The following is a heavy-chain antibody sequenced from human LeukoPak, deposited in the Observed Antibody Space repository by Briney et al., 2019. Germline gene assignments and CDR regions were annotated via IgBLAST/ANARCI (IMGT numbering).Heavy chain of an antibody. CDR1: GYSFNTYW. CDR3: ARTYYYSSGSYQFPAY. D-gene: IGHD3-10*01. CDR2: IYPGDSDT. Sequence: GESLKISCKGSGYSFNTYWIGWVRQMPGKGLEWMGIIYPGDSDTRYSPSFQGQVTISADKSISTAYLQWSSLKASDTAMYYCARTYYYSSGSYQFPAYWGQGTLVTVSS. J-gene: IGHJ4*02. V-gene: IGHV5-51*01.